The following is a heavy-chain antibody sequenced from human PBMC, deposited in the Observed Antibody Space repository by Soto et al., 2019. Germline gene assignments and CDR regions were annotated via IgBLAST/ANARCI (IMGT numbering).Heavy chain of an antibody. CDR2: IIPIFGTA. CDR1: GCTLSSYA. V-gene: IGHV1-69*12. Sequence: QVQLVQSGAEVKKPGSSVKVSCKASGCTLSSYAISWVRQAPGQGLEWMGGIIPIFGTANYAQKFQGRVTIPADESQSIADMGLSSLRSEDTAVYYCAIRGGGHYYYYGMDVWGQGTTVTVSS. CDR3: AIRGGGHYYYYGMDV. D-gene: IGHD3-10*01. J-gene: IGHJ6*02.